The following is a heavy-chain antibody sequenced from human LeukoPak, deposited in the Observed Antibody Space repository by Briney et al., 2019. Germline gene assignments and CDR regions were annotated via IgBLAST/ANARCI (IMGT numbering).Heavy chain of an antibody. D-gene: IGHD3-10*01. J-gene: IGHJ5*02. CDR1: GGSISSYY. CDR3: ASSPQHGSGSYYR. V-gene: IGHV4-59*05. CDR2: VYCSGST. Sequence: AETLSLTCTVSGGSISSYYWSWIRQPPGKGLEWIGSVYCSGSTYYNPSLKSRVTISVDTSKNPFSLKLSSVTAAATAVYYCASSPQHGSGSYYRWGQGTLVTVSS.